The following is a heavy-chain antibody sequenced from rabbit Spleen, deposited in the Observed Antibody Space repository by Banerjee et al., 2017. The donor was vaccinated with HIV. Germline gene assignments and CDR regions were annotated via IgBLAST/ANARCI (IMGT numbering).Heavy chain of an antibody. CDR3: ARGYGGSDDAFDP. J-gene: IGHJ2*01. CDR1: GFSLSSTA. CDR2: ISTSGSA. Sequence: QSVEESGGRLVTPGTPLTLTCTVSGFSLSSTAIGWVRQAPGKGLEWIGIISTSGSAYYASWAKGRFTISKSSSTTVDLKLTSPTTEDTATYFCARGYGGSDDAFDPWGPGTLVTVS. V-gene: IGHV1S69*01. D-gene: IGHD4-2*01.